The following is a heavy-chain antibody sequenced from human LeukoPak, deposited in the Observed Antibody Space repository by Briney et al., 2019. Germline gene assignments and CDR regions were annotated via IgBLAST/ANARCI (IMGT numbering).Heavy chain of an antibody. CDR1: GFTFSSYG. Sequence: QPGRSLRLSCAASGFTFSSYGMHWVRQAPGKGLEWVAVISYDGSNKYYADSVKGRFTISRDNSKNTLYLQMNSLRAEDTAVYYCARVRLLYRDYYMDVWGKGTTVTVSS. D-gene: IGHD2-8*01. V-gene: IGHV3-30*03. CDR3: ARVRLLYRDYYMDV. CDR2: ISYDGSNK. J-gene: IGHJ6*03.